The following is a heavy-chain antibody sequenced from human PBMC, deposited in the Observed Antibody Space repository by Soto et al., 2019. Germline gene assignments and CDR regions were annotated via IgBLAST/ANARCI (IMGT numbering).Heavy chain of an antibody. CDR2: ISYDGNNK. CDR1: AFTFNSYA. V-gene: IGHV3-30-3*01. CDR3: ARDGKGEAGAFDI. J-gene: IGHJ3*02. D-gene: IGHD1-1*01. Sequence: QVQLVESGGGVVQPGRSLRLSCAASAFTFNSYAMHWVRQAPGKGLEWVAVISYDGNNKHYADSVKGRFTISRDNSKNTMYLQMNSLRPEDTAVYYCARDGKGEAGAFDIWGQGTMVTASS.